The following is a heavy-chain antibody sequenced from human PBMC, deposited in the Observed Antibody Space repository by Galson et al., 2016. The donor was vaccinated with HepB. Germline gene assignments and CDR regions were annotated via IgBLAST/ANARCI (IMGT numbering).Heavy chain of an antibody. V-gene: IGHV6-1*01. J-gene: IGHJ4*02. Sequence: CAISGDSVSTTSAAWNWIRQSPSRGLEWLGRTYYMSKWYSDFASSVKSRIVINADTAKNQFSLQLKFVTPEDTAVYYCARGDSVFSGLFDSWGRGTLVTVAS. CDR1: GDSVSTTSAA. D-gene: IGHD6-19*01. CDR3: ARGDSVFSGLFDS. CDR2: TYYMSKWYS.